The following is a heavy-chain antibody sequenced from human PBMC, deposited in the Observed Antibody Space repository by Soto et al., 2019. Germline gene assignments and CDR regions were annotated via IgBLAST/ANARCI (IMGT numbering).Heavy chain of an antibody. Sequence: QVQLVESGGGVVQPGRSLRLSCAASGFTFSGYGMHWVRQAPGKGLEWVAVISYDGSNKYYADSVKGRFTISRDNSKNTLYLQMNSLRAEDTAVYYCAKDITLRYWGQGTLVTVSS. V-gene: IGHV3-30*18. CDR1: GFTFSGYG. D-gene: IGHD3-10*01. CDR3: AKDITLRY. CDR2: ISYDGSNK. J-gene: IGHJ4*02.